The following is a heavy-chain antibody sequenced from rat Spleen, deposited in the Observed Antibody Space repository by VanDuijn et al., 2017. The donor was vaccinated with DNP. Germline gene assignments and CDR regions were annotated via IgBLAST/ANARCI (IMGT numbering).Heavy chain of an antibody. CDR1: GFSLTNHH. Sequence: QVQLKESGPGLVQPSQTLSLACTVSGFSLTNHHVHWVRQPSGKGLEWMGRMQSDGNTDYNSVLKSRLSISRDTSKSHVFLKMNSLQTEDTAIYFCTRDDIGTTRFDYWGQGVMVTVSS. V-gene: IGHV2-19*01. J-gene: IGHJ2*01. D-gene: IGHD1-5*01. CDR3: TRDDIGTTRFDY. CDR2: MQSDGNT.